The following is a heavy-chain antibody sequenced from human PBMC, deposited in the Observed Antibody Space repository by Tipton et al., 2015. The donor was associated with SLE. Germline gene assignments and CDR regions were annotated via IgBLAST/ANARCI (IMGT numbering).Heavy chain of an antibody. CDR2: IYYSGTT. J-gene: IGHJ2*01. Sequence: TLSLTCTVSGGSISSYYWNWIRQPPGKGLEWIGYIYYSGTTNYNPSLKSRFTISVDTSKNQFSLKVSSVTAADTALYYCARGDGYSGGWYFDLWGRGTLVTVSS. V-gene: IGHV4-59*01. CDR3: ARGDGYSGGWYFDL. CDR1: GGSISSYY. D-gene: IGHD5-24*01.